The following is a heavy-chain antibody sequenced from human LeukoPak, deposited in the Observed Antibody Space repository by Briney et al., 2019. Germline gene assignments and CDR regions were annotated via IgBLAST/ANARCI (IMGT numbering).Heavy chain of an antibody. CDR3: ARAAYDSSGYYWGFDY. CDR1: GFTFSSYT. V-gene: IGHV3-21*01. J-gene: IGHJ4*02. CDR2: ISSSSSYI. D-gene: IGHD3-22*01. Sequence: GGSLRLSCAASGFTFSSYTISWVRQAPGTGLEWVSLISSSSSYIYYEDSVKGRFTIPRDNAKKSLYLQMNSLRAEDTAVYYCARAAYDSSGYYWGFDYWGQGTLVTVSS.